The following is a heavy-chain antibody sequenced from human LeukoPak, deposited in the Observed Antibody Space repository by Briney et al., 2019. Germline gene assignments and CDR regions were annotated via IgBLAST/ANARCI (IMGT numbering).Heavy chain of an antibody. J-gene: IGHJ4*02. D-gene: IGHD5-18*01. V-gene: IGHV3-21*01. CDR2: ISSGSKYI. Sequence: PGGSLRLSCADSGFTFSSYSMDWVRQAPGKGLEWVSSISSGSKYIYNADSVKGRFTISRDNAKNSLYPQMNSLRAEDTAVYYCARALSYSYGSMDFWGRGTLVIVSS. CDR1: GFTFSSYS. CDR3: ARALSYSYGSMDF.